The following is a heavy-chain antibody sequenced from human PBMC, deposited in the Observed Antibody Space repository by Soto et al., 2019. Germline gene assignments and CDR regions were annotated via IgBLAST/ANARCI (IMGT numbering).Heavy chain of an antibody. CDR2: IFTSGST. CDR1: GVSISNYY. V-gene: IGHV4-4*07. J-gene: IGHJ4*02. CDR3: ASEGTAMKLHY. Sequence: SETLGLSCTFSGVSISNYYWTWIRQPAGKGLEWIGRIFTSGSTNYNPSLRGRVTMSVDTSKNLFSLKLSSVAAAGTAIYYCASEGTAMKLHYWGQGTMVTVSS. D-gene: IGHD5-18*01.